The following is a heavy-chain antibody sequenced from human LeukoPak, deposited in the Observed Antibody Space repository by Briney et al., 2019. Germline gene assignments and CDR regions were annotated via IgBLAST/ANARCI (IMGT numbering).Heavy chain of an antibody. D-gene: IGHD3-10*01. Sequence: ASVKVSCKASGYTFTSNYIYWVRQAPGQGLEWMGRISPSGGSTSYTQKFQGRVTMTRDTSTSAVYMELSSLRSEDTAVYYCARRQGSQNDYWGQGTLVTVSS. CDR1: GYTFTSNY. CDR2: ISPSGGST. CDR3: ARRQGSQNDY. J-gene: IGHJ4*02. V-gene: IGHV1-46*01.